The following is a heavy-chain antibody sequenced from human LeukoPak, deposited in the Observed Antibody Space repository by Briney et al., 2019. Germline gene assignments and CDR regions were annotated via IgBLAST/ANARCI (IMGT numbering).Heavy chain of an antibody. CDR2: INHSGST. CDR3: AVAAGPEVRFDP. V-gene: IGHV4-34*01. D-gene: IGHD6-13*01. Sequence: PSETLSLTCAVYGGSFSGYYWSWIRQPPGKGLEWIGEINHSGSTNYNPSLKSRVTISVDTSKNQFSLKLSSVTAADTAVYYCAVAAGPEVRFDPWGQGTLVTVSS. J-gene: IGHJ5*02. CDR1: GGSFSGYY.